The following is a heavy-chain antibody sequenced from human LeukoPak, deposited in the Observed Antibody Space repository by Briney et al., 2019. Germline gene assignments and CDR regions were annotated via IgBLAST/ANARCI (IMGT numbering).Heavy chain of an antibody. Sequence: GGSLRLSCAASGFTFSNYNMNWVRQPPGKGLQWVSYISSSSNIIYYADSVKGRFTISRDNAKNSLYLQMNSLRAEDTAVYYCAREEWSSTSPDYWGQGTLVTVSS. CDR3: AREEWSSTSPDY. CDR2: ISSSSNII. J-gene: IGHJ4*02. CDR1: GFTFSNYN. V-gene: IGHV3-48*01. D-gene: IGHD2-2*01.